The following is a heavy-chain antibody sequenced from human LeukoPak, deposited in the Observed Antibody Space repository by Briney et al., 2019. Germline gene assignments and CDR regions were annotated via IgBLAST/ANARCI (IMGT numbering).Heavy chain of an antibody. D-gene: IGHD3-10*02. CDR2: ISSSGSTI. J-gene: IGHJ6*03. CDR3: AELGITMIGGV. V-gene: IGHV3-11*04. Sequence: GGSLRLSCAASGFIFNDYFMGWIRQTPGKVLEWVSYISSSGSTIYYADSVKGRFTISRDNAKNSLYLQMNSLRAEDTAVYYCAELGITMIGGVWGKGTTVTISS. CDR1: GFIFNDYF.